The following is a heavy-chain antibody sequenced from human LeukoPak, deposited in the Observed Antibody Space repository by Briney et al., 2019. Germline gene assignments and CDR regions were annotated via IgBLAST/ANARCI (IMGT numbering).Heavy chain of an antibody. CDR3: SRQPPDYGGSDH. D-gene: IGHD4/OR15-4a*01. V-gene: IGHV3-73*01. J-gene: IGHJ4*02. CDR2: IRSKANNYGT. Sequence: GGSLRLSCAASGFTFSGSGMHWVRQASGKGLEWVGRIRSKANNYGTAYAASVKGRFTISRDDSKNTAYLQMNSLKTEDMAVYYCSRQPPDYGGSDHWGQGTLVTVSS. CDR1: GFTFSGSG.